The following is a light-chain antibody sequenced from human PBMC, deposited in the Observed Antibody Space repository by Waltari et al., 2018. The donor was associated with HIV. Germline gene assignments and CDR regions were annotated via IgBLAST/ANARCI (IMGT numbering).Light chain of an antibody. V-gene: IGLV1-51*01. CDR3: AAWDDSLNGAV. CDR2: DKN. Sequence: QSVLTQPPSVSAAPGQTVTISCSGSSSNIGSHSVSWYQQLPGTAPKLLIYDKNKRPSGIPDRFSGSKSGTSATVGITGLQTGDEADYYCAAWDDSLNGAVFGGGTKLTVL. CDR1: SSNIGSHS. J-gene: IGLJ3*02.